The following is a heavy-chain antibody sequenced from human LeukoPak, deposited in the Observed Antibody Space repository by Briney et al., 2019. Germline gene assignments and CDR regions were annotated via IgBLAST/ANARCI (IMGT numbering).Heavy chain of an antibody. V-gene: IGHV3-21*01. CDR3: ARGRGRSLVTDLDY. Sequence: GGSLRLSCAASGFTFSSYSMNWVRQAPGKGLEWVSSISSSSSYIYYADSVKGRFTISRDNAKNSLYLQMNSLRAEDTAVYYCARGRGRSLVTDLDYWGQGTLVTVSS. CDR1: GFTFSSYS. D-gene: IGHD2-21*02. CDR2: ISSSSSYI. J-gene: IGHJ4*02.